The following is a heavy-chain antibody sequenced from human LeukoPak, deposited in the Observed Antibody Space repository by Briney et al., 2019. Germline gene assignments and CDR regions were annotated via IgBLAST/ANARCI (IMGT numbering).Heavy chain of an antibody. CDR2: IYYSGST. CDR3: ARLIPSSWYPYYYYYYMDV. CDR1: GGSISSSSYY. D-gene: IGHD6-13*01. J-gene: IGHJ6*03. Sequence: SETLSLTCTVSGGSISSSSYYWGWIRQPPGKGLEWIGSIYYSGSTYYNPSLKSRVTISVDTSKNQFSLKLSSVTAADTAVYYCARLIPSSWYPYYYYYYMDVWGKGTTVTVSS. V-gene: IGHV4-39*01.